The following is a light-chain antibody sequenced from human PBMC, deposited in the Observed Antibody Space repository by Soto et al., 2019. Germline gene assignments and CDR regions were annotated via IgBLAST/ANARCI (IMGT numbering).Light chain of an antibody. CDR1: QSVSSN. J-gene: IGKJ4*01. CDR3: QQYNNWPPLT. V-gene: IGKV3-15*01. Sequence: EIVLTQSPATLSVSPGERATLSCRASQSVSSNLAWYQQKAGQAPRLLIYGASTRATGIPARFSGSGSGTEFTLTISSPQSEDFAVYYCQQYNNWPPLTFGGGTKVDIK. CDR2: GAS.